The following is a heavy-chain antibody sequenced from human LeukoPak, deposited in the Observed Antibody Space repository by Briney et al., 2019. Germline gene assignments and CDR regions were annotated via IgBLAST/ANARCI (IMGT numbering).Heavy chain of an antibody. CDR3: ARADCSSTSCPFDY. CDR2: INHSGST. Sequence: SETLSLTCAVYGGSFSGYYWSWIRQPPGKGLEWIGEINHSGSTNYNPSLKSRVTISVDTSKNQFSLKLSSVTAADTAVYYCARADCSSTSCPFDYWGQGTLVTVSS. J-gene: IGHJ4*02. D-gene: IGHD2-2*01. CDR1: GGSFSGYY. V-gene: IGHV4-34*01.